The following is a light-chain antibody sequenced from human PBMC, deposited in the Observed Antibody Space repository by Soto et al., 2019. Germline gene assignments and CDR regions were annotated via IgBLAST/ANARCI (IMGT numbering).Light chain of an antibody. Sequence: EIVLTQSPGTLSLSPGERATLSCRASQSVSSSYLAWYQQKPGQAPRLLIYGASGRATGIPVRFSGSGSGTGFTLTISRLEPEDFAVYYCQQYGSSASFTFGPGTKVDIK. V-gene: IGKV3-20*01. CDR3: QQYGSSASFT. J-gene: IGKJ3*01. CDR1: QSVSSSY. CDR2: GAS.